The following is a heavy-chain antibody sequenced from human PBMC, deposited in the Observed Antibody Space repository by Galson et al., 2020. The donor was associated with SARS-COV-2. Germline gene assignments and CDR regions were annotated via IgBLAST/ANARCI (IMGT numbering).Heavy chain of an antibody. Sequence: GGSLKLSCAASGFTFSSYWMHWVRQAPGKGLGWVSGIYSEGSSPSYADSVKGRFTISGDEAKNTLYLHMRSLRAEDTAVYYCARGDMRNDYFDYWGQGTLVTVSS. CDR2: IYSEGSSP. CDR1: GFTFSSYW. CDR3: ARGDMRNDYFDY. J-gene: IGHJ4*02. V-gene: IGHV3-74*01. D-gene: IGHD3-16*01.